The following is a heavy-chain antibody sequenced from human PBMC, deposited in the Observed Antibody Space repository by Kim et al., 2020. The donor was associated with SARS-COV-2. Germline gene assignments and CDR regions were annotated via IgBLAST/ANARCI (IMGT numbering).Heavy chain of an antibody. D-gene: IGHD3-10*01. CDR1: GFTFRSYT. CDR2: VSSVNGYI. V-gene: IGHV3-21*06. CDR3: TRDSSVVRFDY. Sequence: GGSLRLSCAASGFTFRSYTINWVRQAPGKGLEWISYVSSVNGYIYYADSVKGRFTSSRDNAKNSVYLQMNSLRAEDTAVYYCTRDSSVVRFDYWGQGTLV. J-gene: IGHJ4*02.